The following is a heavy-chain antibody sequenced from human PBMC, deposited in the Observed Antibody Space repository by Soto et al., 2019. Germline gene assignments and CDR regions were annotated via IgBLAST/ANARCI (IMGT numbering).Heavy chain of an antibody. J-gene: IGHJ4*02. CDR2: ITGSGSTT. CDR1: GFTFSNYA. D-gene: IGHD2-2*01. CDR3: VKEMSSTSRLKFDY. Sequence: EVQLLESGGGLLQPGGSLRLSCAASGFTFSNYALNWVRQAPGKGLAWVSGITGSGSTTFYAGSVKARFTISRDNSRNTVYLQMNSVRADDTAVYYCVKEMSSTSRLKFDYWGQGTLVTVSS. V-gene: IGHV3-23*01.